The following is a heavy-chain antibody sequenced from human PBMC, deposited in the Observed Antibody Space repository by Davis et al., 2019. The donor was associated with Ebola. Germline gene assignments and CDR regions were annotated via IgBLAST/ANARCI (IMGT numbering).Heavy chain of an antibody. V-gene: IGHV3-53*05. CDR3: ARDRLLLWFGELLSERSNWFDP. CDR2: IYSGGSK. D-gene: IGHD3-10*01. CDR1: GFTVSSNY. Sequence: GESLKISCAASGFTVSSNYMSWVRQAPGKGLEWVSVIYSGGSKYYADSVKGRFTISRDNSKNTLYLQMNSLRAEDTAVYYCARDRLLLWFGELLSERSNWFDPWGQGTLVTVSS. J-gene: IGHJ5*02.